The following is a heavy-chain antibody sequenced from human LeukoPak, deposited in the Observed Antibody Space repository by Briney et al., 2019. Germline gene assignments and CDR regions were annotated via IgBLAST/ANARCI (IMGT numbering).Heavy chain of an antibody. CDR1: GFTFSSYE. D-gene: IGHD6-6*01. J-gene: IGHJ3*02. CDR2: IWYDGSNK. V-gene: IGHV3-33*08. Sequence: GSLRLSCAASGFTFSSYEMNWVRQAPGKGLEWVAVIWYDGSNKYYADSVKGRFTISRDNSKNTLYLQMNSLRAEDTAVYYCARDILPYSSSSAFDIWGQGTMVTVSS. CDR3: ARDILPYSSSSAFDI.